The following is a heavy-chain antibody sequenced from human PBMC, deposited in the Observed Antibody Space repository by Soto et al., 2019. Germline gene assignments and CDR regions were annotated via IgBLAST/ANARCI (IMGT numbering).Heavy chain of an antibody. J-gene: IGHJ6*02. CDR1: GFTFSNFA. V-gene: IGHV3-30-3*01. D-gene: IGHD3-10*01. CDR2: ISYDGSNK. CDR3: AREVVVRGVVYYGMDV. Sequence: QVQLVESGGGVVQPGRSLRLSCAASGFTFSNFAMHWVRQAPGKGLEWVAVISYDGSNKYYADYVKGRFTISRDNSKNTLYLQMNSLRVEETAVYYCAREVVVRGVVYYGMDVCGQGTTVTVSS.